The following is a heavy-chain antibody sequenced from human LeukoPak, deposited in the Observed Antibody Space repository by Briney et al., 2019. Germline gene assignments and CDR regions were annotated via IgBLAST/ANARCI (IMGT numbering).Heavy chain of an antibody. CDR1: GFTFSSYG. D-gene: IGHD3-3*01. J-gene: IGHJ4*02. V-gene: IGHV3-30*02. CDR2: IRYDGSIK. Sequence: GGSLRLSCAASGFTFSSYGMHWVRQAPGKGLDWVAFIRYDGSIKDYADSVKGRFSISRDNSKNTLYLQMNSLRAEDTAIYYCAKVSPINPSGYLDYWGQGTLVTVSS. CDR3: AKVSPINPSGYLDY.